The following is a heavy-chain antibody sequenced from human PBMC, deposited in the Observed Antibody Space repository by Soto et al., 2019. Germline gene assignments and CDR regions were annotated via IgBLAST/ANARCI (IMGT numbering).Heavy chain of an antibody. CDR1: GFSLSTSGVG. CDR2: IYWNDDK. D-gene: IGHD3-16*02. CDR3: AHSWGRLGELSFDY. J-gene: IGHJ4*02. V-gene: IGHV2-5*01. Sequence: SGPTLVKPTQTLTLTCTFSGFSLSTSGVGVGWIRQPPGKALEWLALIYWNDDKRYSPSLKRRLTITKDPSKNQVVLTMTNMDPVDTATYSCAHSWGRLGELSFDYWGQGTLVTVSS.